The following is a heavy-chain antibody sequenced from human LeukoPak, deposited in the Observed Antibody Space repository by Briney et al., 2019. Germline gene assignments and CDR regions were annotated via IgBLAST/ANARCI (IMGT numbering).Heavy chain of an antibody. J-gene: IGHJ4*02. V-gene: IGHV4-31*03. CDR2: IYYSGST. Sequence: PSETLSLTCTVSGGSISSGGYYWSWIRQHPGKGLEWIGYIYYSGSTYYNPSLKSRVTISVDTSKNQFSLKLSSVTVADTAVYYCARSRLRLFDYWGQGTLVTVSS. CDR3: ARSRLRLFDY. CDR1: GGSISSGGYY. D-gene: IGHD3-16*01.